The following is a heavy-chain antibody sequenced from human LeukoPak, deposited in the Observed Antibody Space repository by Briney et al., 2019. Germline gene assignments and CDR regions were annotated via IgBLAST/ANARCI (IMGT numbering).Heavy chain of an antibody. CDR3: ARDTSYGDQLPYYYYYMDV. CDR1: GYTLTSYA. Sequence: GASVKVSCKASGYTLTSYAMNWVRQAPGQGLEWMRWISAYNGNTNYAQKLQSRVTMTTDTSTSTAYMELRSLRSDDTAVYYCARDTSYGDQLPYYYYYMDVWGKGTTVTVSS. D-gene: IGHD4-17*01. CDR2: ISAYNGNT. V-gene: IGHV1-18*01. J-gene: IGHJ6*03.